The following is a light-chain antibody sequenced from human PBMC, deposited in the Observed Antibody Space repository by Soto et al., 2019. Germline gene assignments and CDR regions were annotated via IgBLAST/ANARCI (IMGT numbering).Light chain of an antibody. Sequence: AIQMTQSPSSLSASVGDIVTITCRASQGIRNDFGWYQQNPGKAPKLLIYAASTLQTGVSSRYSGSGAGIDFTLTIRSLQPEDFATYYCVLAYDYPLIFGGGNKLEI. J-gene: IGKJ4*01. V-gene: IGKV1-6*01. CDR1: QGIRND. CDR3: VLAYDYPLI. CDR2: AAS.